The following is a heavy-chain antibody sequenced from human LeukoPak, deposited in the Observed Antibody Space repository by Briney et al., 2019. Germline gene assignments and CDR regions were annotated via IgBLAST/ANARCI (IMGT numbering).Heavy chain of an antibody. CDR2: LGGSGGST. D-gene: IGHD2-2*01. J-gene: IGHJ6*02. CDR1: GFTFYTYA. Sequence: GGSLRLSCAASGFTFYTYAMTWVRQAPGKGLEWVSALGGSGGSTYHADSVEGRFTISRDNSKSTLYLQMNSLRAEDTAVYYCAKGGHAGSWSPYYYGLDVWGQGTTVTVSS. V-gene: IGHV3-23*01. CDR3: AKGGHAGSWSPYYYGLDV.